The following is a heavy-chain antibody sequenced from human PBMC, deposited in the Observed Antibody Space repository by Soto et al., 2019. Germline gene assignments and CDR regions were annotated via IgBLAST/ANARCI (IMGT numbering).Heavy chain of an antibody. D-gene: IGHD1-1*01. CDR1: GFTFSAYW. J-gene: IGHJ4*02. Sequence: LKISCAVSGFTFSAYWMHWVRQVPGKGLTCVSRISDDGSTATYADSVKGRFVISRDNAKNSLYLEMNTLRVDDSGLYYCARGPRVSSTGTGAHWGRGTLVTVSS. CDR2: ISDDGSTA. CDR3: ARGPRVSSTGTGAH. V-gene: IGHV3-74*01.